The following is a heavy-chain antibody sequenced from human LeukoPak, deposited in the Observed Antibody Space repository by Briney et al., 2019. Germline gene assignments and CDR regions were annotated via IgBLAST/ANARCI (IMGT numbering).Heavy chain of an antibody. V-gene: IGHV3-23*01. CDR3: AAGERDSSVYYDSRAGYFDF. J-gene: IGHJ4*02. CDR1: GFNFSTYG. D-gene: IGHD3-22*01. CDR2: INDGGTRT. Sequence: GGSLRLSCAASGFNFSTYGMSWVRQAPGKGPEWVSAINDGGTRTYYTDSVKGRFTISRDNPKSKLYLQLHSLRAEDTDIYICAAGERDSSVYYDSRAGYFDFWGQGTLVTVSS.